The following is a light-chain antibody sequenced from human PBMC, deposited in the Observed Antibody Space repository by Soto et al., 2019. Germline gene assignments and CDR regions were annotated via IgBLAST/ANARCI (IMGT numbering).Light chain of an antibody. J-gene: IGLJ2*01. Sequence: QSVLTQPPSASGTPGQSVSISCSGSSSNIGSNYVYWYQQLPGAAPKLLIYRNDERPSRVPDRFSGSKSGTSASLAIRGLRSEDEADYYCAAWDDSLSGVVFGGGTKLTVL. V-gene: IGLV1-47*01. CDR1: SSNIGSNY. CDR2: RND. CDR3: AAWDDSLSGVV.